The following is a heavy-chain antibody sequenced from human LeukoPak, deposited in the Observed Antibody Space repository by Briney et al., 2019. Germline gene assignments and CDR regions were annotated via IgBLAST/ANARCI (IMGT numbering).Heavy chain of an antibody. CDR2: IYYSGST. J-gene: IGHJ3*02. CDR1: GGSISSYY. V-gene: IGHV4-59*06. Sequence: PSETLCLTCTVSGGSISSYYWSWIRQPPGEGLEWIGYIYYSGSTYYNPSLKSRVTISVDTSKNQFSLKLSSVTAADTAVYYCARVVGGYDFWSGYRDAFDIWGQGTMVTVSS. D-gene: IGHD3-3*01. CDR3: ARVVGGYDFWSGYRDAFDI.